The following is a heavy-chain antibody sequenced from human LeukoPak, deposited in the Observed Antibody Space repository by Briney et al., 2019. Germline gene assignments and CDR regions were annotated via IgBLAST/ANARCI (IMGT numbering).Heavy chain of an antibody. CDR2: IYYSGST. D-gene: IGHD2-15*01. CDR3: ARTIVVVVAASPNDAFDI. CDR1: GGSISSSSYY. Sequence: PSETLSLTCTVSGGSISSSSYYWGWIRQPPGKGLEWIGSIYYSGSTYYNPSLKSRVTIYVDTSKNQFSLKLSSVTAADTAVYYCARTIVVVVAASPNDAFDIWGQGTMVTVSS. V-gene: IGHV4-39*01. J-gene: IGHJ3*02.